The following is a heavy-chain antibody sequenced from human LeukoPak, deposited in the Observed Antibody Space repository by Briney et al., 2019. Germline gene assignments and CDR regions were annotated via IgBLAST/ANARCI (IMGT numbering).Heavy chain of an antibody. CDR3: ARGRRDYSNYFQH. D-gene: IGHD4-11*01. CDR2: MNPNTGNT. J-gene: IGHJ1*01. V-gene: IGHV1-8*03. Sequence: ASVKVSCKASGYTFTSYDINWVRQATGQGLEWMGWMNPNTGNTGYAQKFQGRVTITRNTSISTAYMELSSLRSEDTAVYYCARGRRDYSNYFQHWGQGTLVTVSS. CDR1: GYTFTSYD.